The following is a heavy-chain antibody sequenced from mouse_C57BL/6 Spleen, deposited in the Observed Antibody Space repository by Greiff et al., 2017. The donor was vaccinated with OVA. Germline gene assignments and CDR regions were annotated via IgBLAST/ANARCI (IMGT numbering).Heavy chain of an antibody. CDR1: GYTFTDYY. V-gene: IGHV1-26*01. J-gene: IGHJ3*01. CDR2: INPTNGGT. CDR3: ARAYITTVVPTRGFAY. D-gene: IGHD1-1*01. Sequence: EVQLQQSGPELVKPGASVKISCKASGYTFTDYYMNWVKQSHGKSLEWIGDINPTNGGTSYNQKFKGKATLTVDKSSSTAYMELRSLTSEDSAVYYWARAYITTVVPTRGFAYWGQGTLVTVSA.